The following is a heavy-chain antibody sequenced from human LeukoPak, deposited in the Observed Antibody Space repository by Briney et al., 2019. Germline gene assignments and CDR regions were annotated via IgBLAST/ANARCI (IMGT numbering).Heavy chain of an antibody. J-gene: IGHJ6*02. CDR3: ARGVKYNDILTGYPLPGMDV. Sequence: SETLSLTCAVSGGSFSGYYWGWIRQPPGKGLEWIGSIYHSGSTYYNPSLKSRVSISVDTSKNQFSLKVRSVTAADTAVYYCARGVKYNDILTGYPLPGMDVWGQGTTVTVSS. D-gene: IGHD3-9*01. V-gene: IGHV4-34*01. CDR1: GGSFSGYY. CDR2: IYHSGST.